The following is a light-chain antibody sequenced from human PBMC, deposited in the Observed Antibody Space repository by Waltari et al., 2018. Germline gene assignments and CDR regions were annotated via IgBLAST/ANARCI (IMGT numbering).Light chain of an antibody. J-gene: IGKJ4*02. Sequence: DIVLTQSPATLSLSPGERATLSCRASQSVSSSLAWYQQKPGHAPRLLMYDTSNRATGIPARFSGSGFGTDFSLTISSLKPEDFAVYYCQQRGNWPGTFGEGTKVEIK. CDR2: DTS. CDR1: QSVSSS. CDR3: QQRGNWPGT. V-gene: IGKV3-11*01.